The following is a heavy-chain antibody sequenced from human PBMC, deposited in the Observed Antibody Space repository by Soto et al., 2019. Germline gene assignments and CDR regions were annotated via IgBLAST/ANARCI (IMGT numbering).Heavy chain of an antibody. CDR2: IIPILGIA. V-gene: IGHV1-69*02. CDR1: GGTFSSYT. D-gene: IGHD6-6*01. CDR3: ASLHGSASRGER. Sequence: QVQLVQSGAEVKKPGSSVKVSCKASGGTFSSYTISWVRQAPGQGLEWMGRIIPILGIANYAQKFQGRVTITADKSTSTADIELSSLSSEDTAVYYCASLHGSASRGERWGQGTLVNVSS. J-gene: IGHJ4*02.